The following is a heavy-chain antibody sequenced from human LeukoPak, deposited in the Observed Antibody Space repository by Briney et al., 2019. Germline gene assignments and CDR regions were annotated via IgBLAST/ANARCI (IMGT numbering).Heavy chain of an antibody. CDR2: IYNGGAT. Sequence: GGSLRLSCAASGFIVSNYYMNWVRQDPGKGLECVSVIYNGGATYYADSVKGRFTISRDNSKNTLYLQMNSLRAEDTAVYFCAREYGSGTFDWGQGTLVTVSS. V-gene: IGHV3-53*01. CDR1: GFIVSNYY. D-gene: IGHD2-2*01. J-gene: IGHJ4*02. CDR3: AREYGSGTFD.